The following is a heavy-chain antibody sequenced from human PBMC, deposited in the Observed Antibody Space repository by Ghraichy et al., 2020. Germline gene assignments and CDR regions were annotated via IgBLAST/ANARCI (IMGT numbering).Heavy chain of an antibody. CDR1: GYTFINYG. J-gene: IGHJ5*02. CDR3: ARGSNWFDP. V-gene: IGHV1-18*01. Sequence: ASVKVSCKASGYTFINYGITWVRQAPGQGLEWMGWITTKSGNTQYGWKFQGRVTMTTDTSTSTAYMELRSLRSDDTAVYYCARGSNWFDPWGQGTLVTVSS. CDR2: ITTKSGNT.